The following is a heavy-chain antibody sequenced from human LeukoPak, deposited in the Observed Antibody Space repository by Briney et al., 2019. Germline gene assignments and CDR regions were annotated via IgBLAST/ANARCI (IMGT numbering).Heavy chain of an antibody. V-gene: IGHV3-48*01. D-gene: IGHD2-21*01. Sequence: GGSLRLSCAASGFRIHTYDMHWVRQAPGEGPEWIAYFGISGIIYYADSVRGRFTISRDSAKNSLFLQMNSLRVDDTSIYYCAGCGVHPSWGQGTPVIVSS. CDR2: FGISGII. CDR1: GFRIHTYD. CDR3: AGCGVHPS. J-gene: IGHJ6*01.